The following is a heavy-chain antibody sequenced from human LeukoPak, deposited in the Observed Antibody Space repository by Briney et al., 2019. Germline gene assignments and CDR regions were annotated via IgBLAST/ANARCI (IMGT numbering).Heavy chain of an antibody. CDR3: ARGIRGYSSNWLDP. V-gene: IGHV1-69*05. Sequence: SVKVSCKASGGTFSNYAISWVRQAPGQGLEWMGGIIPIFGTANYAQKFQGRVTITTDESTSTAYMELSSLRSEDTAVFYCARGIRGYSSNWLDPWGQGTLVTVSS. CDR1: GGTFSNYA. J-gene: IGHJ5*02. D-gene: IGHD6-19*01. CDR2: IIPIFGTA.